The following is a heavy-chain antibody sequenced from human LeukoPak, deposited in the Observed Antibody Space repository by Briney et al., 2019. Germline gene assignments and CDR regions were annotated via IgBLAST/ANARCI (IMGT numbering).Heavy chain of an antibody. CDR2: ISGNDGNT. V-gene: IGHV3-23*01. Sequence: GGSLRLSCAASGFTFSSYAMSWVRQAPGKGLEWVSGISGNDGNTYYADSVKGRFTISRDNSKNTLHLQMYSLRAEDSAMYYCARAGSIRFDYWGQGTLVTVSS. CDR1: GFTFSSYA. CDR3: ARAGSIRFDY. J-gene: IGHJ4*02. D-gene: IGHD1-26*01.